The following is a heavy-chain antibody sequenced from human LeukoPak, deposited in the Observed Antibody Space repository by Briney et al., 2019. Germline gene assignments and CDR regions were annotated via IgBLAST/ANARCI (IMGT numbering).Heavy chain of an antibody. CDR3: ARELDLVRYFDY. V-gene: IGHV1-46*01. D-gene: IGHD6-6*01. CDR2: INPSGNST. Sequence: GASVKVSCKASGYTFTNYFMHWVRQAPGQGLEWMGIINPSGNSTIYAQKFQDRVTMTSDTSTSTVYMDLRSLTFEDTAVYYCARELDLVRYFDYWGQGTLVTVSS. J-gene: IGHJ4*02. CDR1: GYTFTNYF.